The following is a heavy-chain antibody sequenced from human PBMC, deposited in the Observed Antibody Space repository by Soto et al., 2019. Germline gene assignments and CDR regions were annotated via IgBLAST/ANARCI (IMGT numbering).Heavy chain of an antibody. D-gene: IGHD3-10*01. Sequence: QVQLQESGPGLVKPSETLSLTCTVSGGSIDGYNCAWIRQPPGKALEWVGYVYYNGGSSYNPSLKRRVTLSMDTSKRQFSLQLRSVTAADTAVYYCARQGIGNLHGLVDVCGRGTTVTVSS. J-gene: IGHJ6*02. CDR2: VYYNGGS. CDR3: ARQGIGNLHGLVDV. CDR1: GGSIDGYN. V-gene: IGHV4-59*08.